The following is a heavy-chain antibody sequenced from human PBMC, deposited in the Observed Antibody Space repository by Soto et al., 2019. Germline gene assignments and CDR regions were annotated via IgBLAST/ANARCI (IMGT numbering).Heavy chain of an antibody. J-gene: IGHJ4*02. D-gene: IGHD3-22*01. CDR1: GYTFTNFG. CDR2: VSPYSGNT. Sequence: SVKVSCKSSGYTFTNFGIIWVRQAPGQGLEWMGWVSPYSGNTNYAQKLQGRVTMTTDTSTSTAYMELRSLRSDDTAVYYCARDRDSSGSLSGYWGQGTLVTVS. CDR3: ARDRDSSGSLSGY. V-gene: IGHV1-18*01.